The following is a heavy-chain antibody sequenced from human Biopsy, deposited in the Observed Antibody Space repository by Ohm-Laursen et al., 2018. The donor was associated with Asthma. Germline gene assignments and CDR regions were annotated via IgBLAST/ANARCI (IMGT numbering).Heavy chain of an antibody. V-gene: IGHV3-48*02. D-gene: IGHD3-3*01. CDR3: ARMITIFGVVSRGMGV. CDR1: GFTLSSYS. CDR2: ISSSSSTI. Sequence: SLRLSCSASGFTLSSYSMNWVRQAPGKGLEWVSYISSSSSTIYYADSVKGRFTISRDNAKNSLYLQMNSLRDEDTAVYYCARMITIFGVVSRGMGVWGQGTTVTVSS. J-gene: IGHJ6*02.